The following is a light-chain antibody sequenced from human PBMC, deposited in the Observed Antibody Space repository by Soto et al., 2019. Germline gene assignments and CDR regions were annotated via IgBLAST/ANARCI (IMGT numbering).Light chain of an antibody. CDR3: CSYASSNTYV. V-gene: IGLV2-23*02. CDR1: SSDVGFYYL. Sequence: QSVLTQPASVSGSPGQSITISCTGTSSDVGFYYLVSWYQQHPGKAPKLIIYEVSERPSGVSNRFSGSKSGNTASLTISGLQAEDEADYYCCSYASSNTYVLGTGTKVTVL. CDR2: EVS. J-gene: IGLJ1*01.